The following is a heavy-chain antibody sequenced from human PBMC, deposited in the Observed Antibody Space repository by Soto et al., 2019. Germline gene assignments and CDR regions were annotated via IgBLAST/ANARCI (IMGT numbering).Heavy chain of an antibody. D-gene: IGHD4-4*01. CDR1: GFPFSRFA. CDR3: VKDGAVTFSGWFFDY. Sequence: GGSLRLSCSASGFPFSRFAIHWVRQAPGKGLVYVSGISFNGGDTYYADSVKGRFSISRDNSKNTVYLQMSSLRAEDTAVYYCVKDGAVTFSGWFFDYWGQGTPVTVSS. V-gene: IGHV3-64D*06. CDR2: ISFNGGDT. J-gene: IGHJ4*02.